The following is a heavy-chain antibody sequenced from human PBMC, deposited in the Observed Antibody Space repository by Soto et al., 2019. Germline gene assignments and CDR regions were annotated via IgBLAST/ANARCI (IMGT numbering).Heavy chain of an antibody. Sequence: PGGSLRLSCAASGFTFSSYSMNWVRQAPGKGLEWVSSISSSSSYIYYADSVKGRFTISRDNAKNSLYLQMNSLRAEDTAVYYCARTYDFWSGAKLLDPWGQGTLVTVSS. CDR3: ARTYDFWSGAKLLDP. J-gene: IGHJ5*02. CDR2: ISSSSSYI. D-gene: IGHD3-3*01. V-gene: IGHV3-21*01. CDR1: GFTFSSYS.